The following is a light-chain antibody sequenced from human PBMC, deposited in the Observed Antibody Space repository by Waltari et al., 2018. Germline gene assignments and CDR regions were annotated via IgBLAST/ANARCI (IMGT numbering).Light chain of an antibody. J-gene: IGLJ3*02. CDR3: SSCTGGDTPRVV. V-gene: IGLV2-14*03. CDR2: GVT. Sequence: QSALTQPASVSGSPGQSITISCSGTSRYIGGYNYVSWYQQHPGNAPKLLIYGVTYRPSGVSNRFSGSKSDNTASLTISGLQAEDEADYYCSSCTGGDTPRVVFGGGTKVTVL. CDR1: SRYIGGYNY.